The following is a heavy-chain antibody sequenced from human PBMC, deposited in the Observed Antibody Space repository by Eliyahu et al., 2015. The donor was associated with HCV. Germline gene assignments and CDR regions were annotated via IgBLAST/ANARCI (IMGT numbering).Heavy chain of an antibody. Sequence: QITLKESGPTLVKPTQTLTLTCTFSGFSLSTSGXGXGWIRQPPGKALEXLALIYWDDDERYXPSLKSRLTITKDTSKNQVVLTMTNMDPVDTATYYCVYRSGITGGRGVPNWFDPWGQGTLVTVSS. J-gene: IGHJ5*02. CDR3: VYRSGITGGRGVPNWFDP. CDR1: GFSLSTSGXG. D-gene: IGHD1-20*01. CDR2: IYWDDDE. V-gene: IGHV2-5*02.